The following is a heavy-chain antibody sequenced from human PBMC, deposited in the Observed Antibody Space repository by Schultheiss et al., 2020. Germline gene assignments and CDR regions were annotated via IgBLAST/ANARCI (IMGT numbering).Heavy chain of an antibody. D-gene: IGHD6-19*01. CDR1: GYTFTGYY. J-gene: IGHJ5*02. CDR3: ARVYSSGWSPGFDP. V-gene: IGHV1-46*01. CDR2: INPSGGST. Sequence: ASVKVSCKASGYTFTGYYMHWVRQAPGQGLEWMGIINPSGGSTSYAQKFQGRVTITRDTSASTAYMELSSLRSEDTAVYYCARVYSSGWSPGFDPWGQGTLVTVSS.